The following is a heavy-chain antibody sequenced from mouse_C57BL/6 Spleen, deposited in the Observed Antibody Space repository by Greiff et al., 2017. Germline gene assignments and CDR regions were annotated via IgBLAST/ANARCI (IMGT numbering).Heavy chain of an antibody. D-gene: IGHD2-3*01. CDR1: GYSITSGYY. Sequence: EVQLVESGPGLVKPSQSLSLTCSVTGYSITSGYYWNWIRQFPGNKLEWMGYISYDGSNNYNPSLKKRISITRDTSKNQFFLKLNSVTTEDTATYYCARDDGYYAMDYWGQGTSVTVSS. CDR3: ARDDGYYAMDY. J-gene: IGHJ4*01. V-gene: IGHV3-6*01. CDR2: ISYDGSN.